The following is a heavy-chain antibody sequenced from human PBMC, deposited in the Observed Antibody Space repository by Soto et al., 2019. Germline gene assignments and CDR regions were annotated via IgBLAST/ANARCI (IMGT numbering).Heavy chain of an antibody. D-gene: IGHD6-6*01. CDR2: IIPIFGTA. J-gene: IGHJ6*02. V-gene: IGHV1-69*01. CDR1: GGTFSSYA. Sequence: SVKVSFRASGGTFSSYALSRVRQAPGQRLEIMGAIIPIFGTANYAQKLQGRVTFTADESTSTAYLELSSLTSEETAVYSCARAYTGRIAARYYYYGRDVWGLGTAVTVSS. CDR3: ARAYTGRIAARYYYYGRDV.